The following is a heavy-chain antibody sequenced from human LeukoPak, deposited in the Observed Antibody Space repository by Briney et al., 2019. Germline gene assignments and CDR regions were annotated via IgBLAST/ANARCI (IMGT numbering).Heavy chain of an antibody. CDR3: TTERSSGYGIPGY. CDR2: IKSKTDGGTT. J-gene: IGHJ4*02. D-gene: IGHD3-22*01. CDR1: GFSFNNAW. Sequence: GGSLRLSCAASGFSFNNAWMSWVRQAPGKGLEWVGRIKSKTDGGTTDYAAPVKGRFTISSDDSKTTLYLQMSSLKTEDTAVYYCTTERSSGYGIPGYWGQGTLVTVSS. V-gene: IGHV3-15*01.